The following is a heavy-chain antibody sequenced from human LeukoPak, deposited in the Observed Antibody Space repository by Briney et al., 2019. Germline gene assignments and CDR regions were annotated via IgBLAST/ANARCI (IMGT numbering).Heavy chain of an antibody. CDR3: AREQTTVTGDSYFYYMDV. CDR1: GASISSYY. J-gene: IGHJ6*03. V-gene: IGHV4-59*01. CDR2: IYFSGSF. Sequence: SETLSLTCTVSGASISSYYWSWIRQPPGKGLEWIGYIYFSGSFNYNPTLKSRVTISVDTSKNQFSLKLSSVTAADTAVYYCAREQTTVTGDSYFYYMDVWGKGTTVTVSS. D-gene: IGHD4-17*01.